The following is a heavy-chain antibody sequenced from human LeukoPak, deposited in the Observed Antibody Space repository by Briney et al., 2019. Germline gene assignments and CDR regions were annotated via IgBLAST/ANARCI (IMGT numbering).Heavy chain of an antibody. CDR2: IYSGGST. CDR3: AREDYGRIMDV. D-gene: IGHD4-17*01. Sequence: GGSLRLSCAASGFTVSSNYMSWVRQAPGKGLEWVSVIYSGGSTYYADSVKGRFTISRDNSKNTLYLQMNSLRAEDTAVYYCAREDYGRIMDVWGKGTTVTVSS. V-gene: IGHV3-53*01. J-gene: IGHJ6*03. CDR1: GFTVSSNY.